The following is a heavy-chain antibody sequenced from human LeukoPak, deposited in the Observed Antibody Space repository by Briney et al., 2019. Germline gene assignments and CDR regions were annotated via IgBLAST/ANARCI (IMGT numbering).Heavy chain of an antibody. CDR3: ARCPRRFGELYHFDY. CDR2: IYPGDSDT. V-gene: IGHV5-51*01. J-gene: IGHJ4*02. Sequence: GESLKISCKGSGYSFTSYWIGWVRQMPGKGLEWMGIIYPGDSDTRYSPSFQGQVTISADKSISTAYLQWSSLKASDTAMYYCARCPRRFGELYHFDYWGQGTLVTVSS. D-gene: IGHD3-10*01. CDR1: GYSFTSYW.